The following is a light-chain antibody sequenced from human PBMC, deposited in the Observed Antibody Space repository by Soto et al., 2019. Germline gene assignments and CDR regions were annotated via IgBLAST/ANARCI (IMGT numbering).Light chain of an antibody. CDR3: CSYAGSYTVV. Sequence: QSVLTQPRSVSGSPGQSVTISCTGTSSDVGGYNYVSWYQQHPGTAPKPLIYDVSQRPSGVPDRFSGSKSGNTASLTISGLQAQDEADYYCCSYAGSYTVVFGGGTKVTVL. CDR1: SSDVGGYNY. CDR2: DVS. J-gene: IGLJ2*01. V-gene: IGLV2-11*01.